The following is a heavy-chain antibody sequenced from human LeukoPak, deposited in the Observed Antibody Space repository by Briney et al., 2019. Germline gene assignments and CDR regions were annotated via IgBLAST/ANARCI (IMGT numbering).Heavy chain of an antibody. J-gene: IGHJ4*02. CDR2: IYYSGTT. D-gene: IGHD3-16*01. CDR3: ARGAGPYYYVRNSYKSV. V-gene: IGHV4-59*01. Sequence: PSETLSLTCTVSGVSISSYYWSWIRQPPGKGLEWIGYIYYSGTTNYNPSLKSRVFMSIDTSNSQFSLKLSSVTAAATGVYYCARGAGPYYYVRNSYKSVWGQGALVTVSS. CDR1: GVSISSYY.